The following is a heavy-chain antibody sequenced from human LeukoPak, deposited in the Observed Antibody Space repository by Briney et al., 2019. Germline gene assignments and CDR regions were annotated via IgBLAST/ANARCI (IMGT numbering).Heavy chain of an antibody. J-gene: IGHJ4*02. Sequence: PSETLSLTCAVYGGSFSGYYWSWIRQPPGKGLEWIGEINHSGSTNYNPSLKSRVTISVDTSKNQFSLKLSSVTAADTAVYYCARVGAVTTNYWGQGTLVTVSS. CDR1: GGSFSGYY. D-gene: IGHD4-11*01. V-gene: IGHV4-34*01. CDR2: INHSGST. CDR3: ARVGAVTTNY.